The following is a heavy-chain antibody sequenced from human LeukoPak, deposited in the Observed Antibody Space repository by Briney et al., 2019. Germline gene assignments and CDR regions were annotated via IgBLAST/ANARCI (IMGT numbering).Heavy chain of an antibody. J-gene: IGHJ5*02. V-gene: IGHV1-69*05. CDR2: IIPIFGTA. D-gene: IGHD1-7*01. CDR3: ATSPYNWNYLGWFDP. Sequence: PVKVSCKASGGTFSSYAISWVRQAPGQGLEWMGGIIPIFGTANYAQKFQGRVTITRDTSASTAYMELSSLRSEDMAVYYCATSPYNWNYLGWFDPWGQGTLVTVSS. CDR1: GGTFSSYA.